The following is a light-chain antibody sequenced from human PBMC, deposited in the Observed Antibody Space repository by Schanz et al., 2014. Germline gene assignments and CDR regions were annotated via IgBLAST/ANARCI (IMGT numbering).Light chain of an antibody. V-gene: IGKV1-5*03. Sequence: DIQMTQSPSTLSASVGDRVTFTCRASQSVSNWLAWYQQRPGKAPKLLVYKASNLETGVPSRFSGSGSGTEFTLTISRLQPDDFATFYCQQYDLYPYTFGQGTRLEI. CDR1: QSVSNW. CDR3: QQYDLYPYT. CDR2: KAS. J-gene: IGKJ2*01.